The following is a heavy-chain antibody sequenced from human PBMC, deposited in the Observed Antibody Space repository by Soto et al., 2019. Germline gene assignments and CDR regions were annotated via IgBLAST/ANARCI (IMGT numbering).Heavy chain of an antibody. CDR2: IDPSDSYT. V-gene: IGHV5-10-1*01. Sequence: GESLKISCQGSGHTFSTYWISWVRQMPGKGLEWMGQIDPSDSYTKYSPSFQAHVSISADKSTSTAYLQWSSLKASDTAIYYCARSGPLFGLDVWGQGTTVTVSS. D-gene: IGHD1-26*01. CDR1: GHTFSTYW. J-gene: IGHJ6*02. CDR3: ARSGPLFGLDV.